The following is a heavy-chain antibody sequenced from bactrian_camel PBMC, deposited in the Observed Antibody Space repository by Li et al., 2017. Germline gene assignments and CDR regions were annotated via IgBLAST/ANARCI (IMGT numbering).Heavy chain of an antibody. CDR2: INGLSGNI. V-gene: IGHV3S40*01. D-gene: IGHD2*01. Sequence: VQLVESGGGLVQAGGSLRLSSGASGFRFSAADMSWVRQAPGRGLEWVIRINGLSGNIRQIDSVKGRFAISRDNAKNIMYLQMNSLTSEDSALYYCSLYWGFWGQGTQVTVS. CDR1: GFRFSAAD. CDR3: SLYWGF. J-gene: IGHJ4*01.